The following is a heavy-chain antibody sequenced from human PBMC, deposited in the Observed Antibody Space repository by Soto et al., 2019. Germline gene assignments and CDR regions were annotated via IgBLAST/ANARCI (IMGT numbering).Heavy chain of an antibody. D-gene: IGHD3-16*02. CDR3: ARGIYLKYGLDV. CDR2: INTDGSTT. Sequence: EVQLVESGGGLVQPGGSLRLSCAASDFTCNNYWMHWVRQVPGQGLEWVSRINTDGSTTNYADSVMGRFTISRDNADNTVYLQMNMLRAEDTAVYYCARGIYLKYGLDVWGQGATVTVSS. J-gene: IGHJ6*02. V-gene: IGHV3-74*01. CDR1: DFTCNNYW.